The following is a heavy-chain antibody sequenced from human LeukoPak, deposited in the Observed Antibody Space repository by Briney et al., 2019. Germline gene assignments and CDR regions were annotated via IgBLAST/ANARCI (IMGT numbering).Heavy chain of an antibody. V-gene: IGHV4-4*07. CDR1: GGSISSYY. CDR3: ARHLEGSSWSPVDY. CDR2: IYTSGST. J-gene: IGHJ4*02. Sequence: PSETLSLTCTVSGGSISSYYWSWIRQPAGKGLEWIGRIYTSGSTNYNPSLKSRVTMSVDTSKNQFSLKLSSVTAADTAVYYCARHLEGSSWSPVDYWGQGTLVTVSS. D-gene: IGHD6-13*01.